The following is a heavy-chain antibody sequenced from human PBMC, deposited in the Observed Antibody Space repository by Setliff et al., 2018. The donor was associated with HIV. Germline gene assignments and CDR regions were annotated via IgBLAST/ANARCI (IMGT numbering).Heavy chain of an antibody. Sequence: GGSLRLSCAASGFTFSNYAMNWVRQAPGKGLEWVGRIKSKTDGGTTDYAAPVKGRFTISRDDSKTIAYLQMNSLTTEDTAVYFCTRGSIRVTINFDFWGQGTLVTVSS. J-gene: IGHJ4*02. D-gene: IGHD2-21*02. V-gene: IGHV3-15*01. CDR1: GFTFSNYA. CDR2: IKSKTDGGTT. CDR3: TRGSIRVTINFDF.